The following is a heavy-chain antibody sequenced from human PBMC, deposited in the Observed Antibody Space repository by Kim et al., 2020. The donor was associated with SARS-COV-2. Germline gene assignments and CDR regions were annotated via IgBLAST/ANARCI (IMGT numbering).Heavy chain of an antibody. J-gene: IGHJ4*02. Sequence: SETLSLTGTGSGGSISSVPYYWSWIRQHPGKGLEWIGYIYYSGSTYYNPSLKSRVTISVDTSNNQFSLKLSPVTAADTAVYYCAREIAAVGNVDYWGQGTLVSVSS. V-gene: IGHV4-31*03. CDR1: GGSISSVPYY. CDR2: IYYSGST. CDR3: AREIAAVGNVDY. D-gene: IGHD6-13*01.